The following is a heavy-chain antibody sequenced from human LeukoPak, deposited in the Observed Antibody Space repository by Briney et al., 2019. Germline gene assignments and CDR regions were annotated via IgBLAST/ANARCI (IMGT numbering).Heavy chain of an antibody. Sequence: SETLSLTCTVSGGSISDRSYYWAWIRQPAGKGLEWIGRIYTSGSTNYNPSLKSRVTMSVDTSKNQFSLKLSSVTAADTAVYYCAREGCSSTSCYTDYWGQGTLVTVSS. CDR3: AREGCSSTSCYTDY. CDR1: GGSISDRSYY. V-gene: IGHV4-61*02. D-gene: IGHD2-2*02. CDR2: IYTSGST. J-gene: IGHJ4*02.